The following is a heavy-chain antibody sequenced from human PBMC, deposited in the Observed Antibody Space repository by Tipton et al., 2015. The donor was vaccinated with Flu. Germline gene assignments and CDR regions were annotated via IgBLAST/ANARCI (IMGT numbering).Heavy chain of an antibody. V-gene: IGHV4-34*01. CDR1: GGSLSGYY. CDR2: INHSGTI. Sequence: TLSLTCAVYGGSLSGYYWSWIRQPPGKGLEWIGEINHSGTINYNPSLTSRVTVSADTSKKQFSLKLTSVTAADTAVYYCASKVANWGVWEPLDYWGHGTLVTVSS. D-gene: IGHD7-27*01. CDR3: ASKVANWGVWEPLDY. J-gene: IGHJ4*01.